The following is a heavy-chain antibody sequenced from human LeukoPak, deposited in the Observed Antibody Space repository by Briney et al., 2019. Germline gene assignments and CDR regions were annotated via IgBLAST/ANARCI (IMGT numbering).Heavy chain of an antibody. Sequence: ASVKVSCKASGYTFTGYYMHWVRQAPGQGLEWMGWINPNSGGTNYAQKFQGRVTMTRDTSISTAYMELGRLRSDDTAVYYCASDYYYDSSGYYRKGAFDIWGQGTMVTVSS. V-gene: IGHV1-2*02. J-gene: IGHJ3*02. CDR3: ASDYYYDSSGYYRKGAFDI. D-gene: IGHD3-22*01. CDR1: GYTFTGYY. CDR2: INPNSGGT.